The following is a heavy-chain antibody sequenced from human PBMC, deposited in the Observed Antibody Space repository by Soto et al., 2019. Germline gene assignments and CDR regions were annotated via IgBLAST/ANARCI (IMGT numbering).Heavy chain of an antibody. Sequence: SETLSLTCTVSGGSISSYYWSWIRQPPGKGLEWIGYIYYSGSNNYNLSLKSRVTISVDTSKNQFSLKLNSMTAADTAVYYCGRHNYGSGSTYFDYWGQGTLDTVSS. J-gene: IGHJ4*02. V-gene: IGHV4-59*08. D-gene: IGHD3-10*01. CDR1: GGSISSYY. CDR3: GRHNYGSGSTYFDY. CDR2: IYYSGSN.